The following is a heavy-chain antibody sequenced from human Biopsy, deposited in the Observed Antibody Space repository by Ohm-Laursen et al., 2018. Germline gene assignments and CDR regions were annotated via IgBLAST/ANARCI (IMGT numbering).Heavy chain of an antibody. CDR3: ARDRGYYSDRTVPGYFDR. Sequence: ASVKVSCQTSGYTLTSYYIHWVRQAPGQGLEWMGVMTPTTTYAQKFQGRLTMTRDTSTSTVYMELSSLRSEDTAIYYCARDRGYYSDRTVPGYFDRWGRGTLVTVSS. D-gene: IGHD3-22*01. CDR2: MTPTT. J-gene: IGHJ2*01. V-gene: IGHV1-46*01. CDR1: GYTLTSYY.